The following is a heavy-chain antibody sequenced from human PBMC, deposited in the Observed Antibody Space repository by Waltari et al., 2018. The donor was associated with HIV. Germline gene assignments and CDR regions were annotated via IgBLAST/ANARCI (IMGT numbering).Heavy chain of an antibody. CDR1: GFLFEDYA. CDR2: IAWNGAAP. D-gene: IGHD5-18*01. J-gene: IGHJ5*02. V-gene: IGHV3-9*01. CDR3: ALDTGRLVWAGPNWYDP. Sequence: VESGGALLQPGGSLRLSCEASGFLFEDYAMHWVRKLQGRGRGWVSGIAWNGAAPGYEAFVRGRFTIHRYNVKKSLFLQMHGLKEEDTALYYCALDTGRLVWAGPNWYDPRGQGTRVTVSS.